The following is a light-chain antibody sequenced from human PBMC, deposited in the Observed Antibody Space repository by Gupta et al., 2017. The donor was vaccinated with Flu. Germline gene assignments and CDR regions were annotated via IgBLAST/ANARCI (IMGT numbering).Light chain of an antibody. J-gene: IGKJ3*01. CDR2: RAS. CDR3: QQYDHFLFT. V-gene: IGKV1-5*03. CDR1: QSISTW. Sequence: DIQMTQSPSTLSASVGYRVTITCRASQSISTWLAWYQQKPGQAPKVLIYRASSLESGVPSRFSGSGSGTEFTLTISSLQPDDFATYYCQQYDHFLFTFGPGTKVDIK.